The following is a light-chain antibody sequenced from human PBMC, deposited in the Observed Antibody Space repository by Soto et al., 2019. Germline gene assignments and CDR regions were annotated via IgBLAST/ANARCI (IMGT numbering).Light chain of an antibody. J-gene: IGLJ3*02. Sequence: QSVLTQPPSVSGAPGQRVTISCTGSSSNIGAGYGVNWYQQLPGTAPKLLIYGNTNRPSGVPDRISGSKSGTSASLAITGLQAEYEADYYCESYDSTLSGSRFGGGTKVTVL. CDR1: SSNIGAGYG. CDR2: GNT. V-gene: IGLV1-40*01. CDR3: ESYDSTLSGSR.